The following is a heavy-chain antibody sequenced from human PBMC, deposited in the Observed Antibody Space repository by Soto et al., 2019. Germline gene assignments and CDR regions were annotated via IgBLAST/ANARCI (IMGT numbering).Heavy chain of an antibody. D-gene: IGHD3-10*01. CDR1: GGSISSGGYY. V-gene: IGHV4-31*02. CDR2: IYYSGST. CDR3: ARDSSFYYGSGSTPFYYYGMDV. Sequence: PSETLSLTCTVSGGSISSGGYYWSWIRQHPGKGLEWIGYIYYSGSTYYNPSLKSRVTISVDTSKNQFSLKLSSVTAADTAVYYCARDSSFYYGSGSTPFYYYGMDVWGQGTTVTVSS. J-gene: IGHJ6*02.